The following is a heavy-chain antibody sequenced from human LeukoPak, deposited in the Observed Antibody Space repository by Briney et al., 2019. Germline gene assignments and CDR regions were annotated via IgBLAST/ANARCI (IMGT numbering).Heavy chain of an antibody. D-gene: IGHD6-13*01. CDR2: INHSGST. Sequence: SGTLSLTCAVYGGSSSGYYWSWIRQPPGKGPEWIGEINHSGSTNYNPSLKSRVTISVDTSKNQFSLKLSSVTAADTAVYYCARAAAGPTSFDYWGQGTLVTVSS. V-gene: IGHV4-34*01. CDR1: GGSSSGYY. CDR3: ARAAAGPTSFDY. J-gene: IGHJ4*02.